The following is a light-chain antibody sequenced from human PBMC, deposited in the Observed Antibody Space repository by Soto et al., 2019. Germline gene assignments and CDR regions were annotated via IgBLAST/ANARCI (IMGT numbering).Light chain of an antibody. J-gene: IGKJ1*01. CDR1: QSISRQ. V-gene: IGKV1-5*03. Sequence: DIQMTQSPSTLSASVGDRVSITCRASQSISRQLAWYQQKPGKAPNLLIYQASNLETGVPSRFTGSGSATEFTLTISSLQPDYLATYYCLQYQSYWTFGQGTKVEVK. CDR3: LQYQSYWT. CDR2: QAS.